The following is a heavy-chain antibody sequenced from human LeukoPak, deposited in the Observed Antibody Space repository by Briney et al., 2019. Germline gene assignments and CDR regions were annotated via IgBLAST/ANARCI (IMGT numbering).Heavy chain of an antibody. CDR1: GYTFTSYD. Sequence: APVKVSCKASGYTFTSYDINWVRQATGHRLEWMGWMNPNSGNTGYAQKFQGRVTITRNTSISTAYMELSSLRSEDTAVYYCARPVNYYDSSGYYYYFDYWGQGTLVTVSS. V-gene: IGHV1-8*03. J-gene: IGHJ4*02. D-gene: IGHD3-22*01. CDR2: MNPNSGNT. CDR3: ARPVNYYDSSGYYYYFDY.